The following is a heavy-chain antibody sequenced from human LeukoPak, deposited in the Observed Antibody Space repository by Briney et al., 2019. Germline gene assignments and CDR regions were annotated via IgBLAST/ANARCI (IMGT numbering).Heavy chain of an antibody. Sequence: SQTLSLTCTVSGGSLGGDTYYWSWIRQHPGKGLEWIGYIYYSGDTHYNPSLESRVTISVDTSKNQFSLELTSVTAADTAVYFCARDGTDSSGYYFGYWGRGTQVTVSS. CDR1: GGSLGGDTYY. CDR2: IYYSGDT. J-gene: IGHJ4*02. CDR3: ARDGTDSSGYYFGY. D-gene: IGHD3-22*01. V-gene: IGHV4-31*03.